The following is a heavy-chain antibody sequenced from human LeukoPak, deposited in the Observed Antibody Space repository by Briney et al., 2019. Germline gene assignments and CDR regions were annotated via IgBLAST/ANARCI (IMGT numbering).Heavy chain of an antibody. CDR3: AREPGSSSWFDY. V-gene: IGHV4-59*01. Sequence: PSETLSLTCTVSGGSISSYYWSWIRQPPGKGLEWIGYIYYSGSTNYNPSLKSRVTISVDTSKNQFSLKLSSVTAADTAVYYCAREPGSSSWFDYWGQGTLVTVSS. D-gene: IGHD6-13*01. CDR1: GGSISSYY. J-gene: IGHJ4*02. CDR2: IYYSGST.